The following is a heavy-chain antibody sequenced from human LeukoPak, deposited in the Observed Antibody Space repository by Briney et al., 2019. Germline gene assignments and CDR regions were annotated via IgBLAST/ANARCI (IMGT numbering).Heavy chain of an antibody. CDR2: IQYDGSKK. CDR1: GFTFSSNG. CDR3: AKDIGSYYDY. Sequence: GGSLRLSCVASGFTFSSNGMHWVRQAPGKGLEWVTFIQYDGSKKYYADSVKGRFTISRDNSKNTLYLEMNSLRAEDTAVYYCAKDIGSYYDYWGQGVLVTVSS. D-gene: IGHD3-10*01. V-gene: IGHV3-30*02. J-gene: IGHJ4*02.